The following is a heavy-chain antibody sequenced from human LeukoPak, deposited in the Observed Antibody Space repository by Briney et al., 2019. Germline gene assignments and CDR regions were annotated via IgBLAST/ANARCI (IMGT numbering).Heavy chain of an antibody. CDR1: GGSTSSSSYY. J-gene: IGHJ4*02. D-gene: IGHD3-3*01. V-gene: IGHV4-39*01. CDR2: IYYSGST. Sequence: SETLSLTCTVSGGSTSSSSYYWGWIRQPPGKGLEWIGSIYYSGSTYYNPSLKSRVTISVDTSKNQFSLKLTSVTAADTAVYYCARQTGVGLFILPGGQGTLVTVSS. CDR3: ARQTGVGLFILP.